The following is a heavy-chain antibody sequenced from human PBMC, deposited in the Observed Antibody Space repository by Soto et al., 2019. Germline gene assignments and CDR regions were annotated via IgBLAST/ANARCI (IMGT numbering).Heavy chain of an antibody. CDR2: ISYDGSNK. Sequence: GGSLRLSCAASGFTFSSYGMHWVRQAPGKGLEWVAVISYDGSNKYYADSVRGRFTISRDNSKNTLYLQMNSLRAEDTAVYYCAKGGAYSSSKNWFDPWGQGTLVTVSS. V-gene: IGHV3-30*18. J-gene: IGHJ5*02. CDR1: GFTFSSYG. D-gene: IGHD6-13*01. CDR3: AKGGAYSSSKNWFDP.